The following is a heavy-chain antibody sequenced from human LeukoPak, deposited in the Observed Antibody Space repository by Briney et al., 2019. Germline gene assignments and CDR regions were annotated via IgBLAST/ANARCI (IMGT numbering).Heavy chain of an antibody. J-gene: IGHJ4*02. V-gene: IGHV3-30*02. CDR1: GFIFSDFG. CDR3: AKDSYYYGSGSFFDY. D-gene: IGHD3-10*01. Sequence: PRGSLRLSCAASGFIFSDFGIHWVRQAPGEGLEWVAFIRYDGSNKYYADSVKGRFTISRDNSKNTLYLQMNSLRAEDTAVYYCAKDSYYYGSGSFFDYWGQGTLVTVSS. CDR2: IRYDGSNK.